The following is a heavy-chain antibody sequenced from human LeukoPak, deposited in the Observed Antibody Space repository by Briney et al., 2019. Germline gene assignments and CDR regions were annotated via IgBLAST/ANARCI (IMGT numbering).Heavy chain of an antibody. CDR2: ISYGGSNK. CDR3: ARAMLRGALWCIDC. D-gene: IGHD4/OR15-4a*01. CDR1: GFTFSSYS. Sequence: GGSLRLSCAASGFTFSSYSMHWVRQAPGKGLEWVAVISYGGSNKYYADSVKGRFTISRDNSKNTLYLQMNSLRAEDTAVYYCARAMLRGALWCIDCWGVGSLLTVSS. V-gene: IGHV3-30*03. J-gene: IGHJ4*02.